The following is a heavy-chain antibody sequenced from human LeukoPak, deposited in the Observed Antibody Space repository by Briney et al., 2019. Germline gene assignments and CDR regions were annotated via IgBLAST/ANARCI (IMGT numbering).Heavy chain of an antibody. CDR1: GGSMSSSNYY. CDR3: AREVEYYDSSGYRPHAFDI. J-gene: IGHJ3*02. CDR2: ISYSGGT. V-gene: IGHV4-39*02. D-gene: IGHD3-22*01. Sequence: SETLSLTCTVSGGSMSSSNYYWGWTRQPPGKGLEWFGSISYSGGTAYNPSLWGRVTISVDTSKNQFSLKLNSVTAADTAVYYCAREVEYYDSSGYRPHAFDIWGQGTVVIVSS.